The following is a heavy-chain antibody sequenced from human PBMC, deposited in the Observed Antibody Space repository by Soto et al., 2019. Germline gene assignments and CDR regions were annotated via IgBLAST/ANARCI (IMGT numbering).Heavy chain of an antibody. CDR2: IYYSGST. Sequence: QVQLQESGPGLVKPSETLSLTCTVSGGSISNYYWTWIRQPPGKGLGWIGYIYYSGSTNYNPSLKSRVTRSVYTSKIQCSLKLGSVTAAYTAVYYCAKLPWAFDGGIFAPSGQGTLGSFSS. D-gene: IGHD2-15*01. CDR3: AKLPWAFDGGIFAP. J-gene: IGHJ5*02. CDR1: GGSISNYY. V-gene: IGHV4-59*01.